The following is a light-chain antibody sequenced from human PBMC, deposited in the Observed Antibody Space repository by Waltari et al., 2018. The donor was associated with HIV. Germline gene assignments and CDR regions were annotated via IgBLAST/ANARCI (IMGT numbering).Light chain of an antibody. V-gene: IGLV2-14*03. CDR1: RSAVGYSNY. CDR3: CSYTTSITFV. Sequence: QSALTQPASVSGSPGQSITISCTGSRSAVGYSNYVSWSQQHPGKAPRLIIFDVTNRPSGVSDRFSGSKSGNTASLTISGLQPEDEADYYCCSYTTSITFVFGGGTKLTVL. J-gene: IGLJ3*02. CDR2: DVT.